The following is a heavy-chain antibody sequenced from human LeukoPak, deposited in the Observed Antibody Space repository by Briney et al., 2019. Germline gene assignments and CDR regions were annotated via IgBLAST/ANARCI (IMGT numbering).Heavy chain of an antibody. D-gene: IGHD3-10*01. CDR2: IYHSGST. V-gene: IGHV4-4*02. CDR1: GGSISSSNW. J-gene: IGHJ4*02. CDR3: VRSYRMAFFDY. Sequence: SETLSLTCAVSGGSISSSNWWSWVRQPPGKGLEWIGEIYHSGSTNYNPPLKSRVTISVDKSKNQFSLKLSSVTAADTAVYYCVRSYRMAFFDYWGQGTLVTVSS.